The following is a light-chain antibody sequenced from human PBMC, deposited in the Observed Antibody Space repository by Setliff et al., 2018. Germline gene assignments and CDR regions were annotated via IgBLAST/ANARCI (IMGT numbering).Light chain of an antibody. CDR2: HND. J-gene: IGLJ2*01. Sequence: QSVLTQPPSVSAAPGQKVTISCSGSSSNIGTAYVSWCQHLPGTAPQVLIYHNDNRPSEISDRFSGSKSGTSATLAITGLQTEDEGDYYCAAWDSSLAEVVFGGGTKVTVL. CDR1: SSNIGTAY. CDR3: AAWDSSLAEVV. V-gene: IGLV1-51*01.